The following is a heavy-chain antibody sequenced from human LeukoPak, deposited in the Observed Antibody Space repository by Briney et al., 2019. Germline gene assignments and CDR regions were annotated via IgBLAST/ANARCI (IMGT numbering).Heavy chain of an antibody. J-gene: IGHJ4*02. CDR1: GFTFDDYA. CDR2: ISWNSGSI. CDR3: AKDLASSDFDY. Sequence: GGSLRLSCVASGFTFDDYAMHWVRQAPGKGLEWVSGISWNSGSIGYADSVKGRFTISRDNAKNSLYLQMNSLRAEDMALYSCAKDLASSDFDYWGQGTLVTVSS. V-gene: IGHV3-9*03.